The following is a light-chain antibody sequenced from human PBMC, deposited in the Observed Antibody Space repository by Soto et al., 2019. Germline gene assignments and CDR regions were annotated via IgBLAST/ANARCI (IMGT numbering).Light chain of an antibody. V-gene: IGLV1-44*01. CDR3: ATWDDRLNVYV. J-gene: IGLJ1*01. CDR1: SSNIGGNT. Sequence: QAVVTQASSTSGTPGQRVTISCSGSSSNIGGNTVNWYQQFPGAAPKLLIYGTHQRPSGVPDRFSGSKSGTSASLAISGLQSEDEADSYCATWDDRLNVYVFGTGTKVTAL. CDR2: GTH.